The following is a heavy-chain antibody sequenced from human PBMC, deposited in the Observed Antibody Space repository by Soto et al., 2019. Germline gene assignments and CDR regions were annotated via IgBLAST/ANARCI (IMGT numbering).Heavy chain of an antibody. CDR1: GFTFSSYG. D-gene: IGHD2-2*02. V-gene: IGHV3-30*18. CDR2: ISYDGSNK. Sequence: QVQLVESGGGVVQPGRSLRLSCAASGFTFSSYGMHWVRQAPGKGLEWVAVISYDGSNKYYADSVKGRFTISRDNSKNTLYLQMNSLRAEDTAVYYCAKPFGREVVVPAAITGQKNWFDPWGQGTLVTVSS. J-gene: IGHJ5*02. CDR3: AKPFGREVVVPAAITGQKNWFDP.